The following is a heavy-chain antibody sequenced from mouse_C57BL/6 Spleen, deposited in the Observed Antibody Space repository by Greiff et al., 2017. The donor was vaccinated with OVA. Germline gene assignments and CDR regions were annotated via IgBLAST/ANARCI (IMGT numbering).Heavy chain of an antibody. D-gene: IGHD4-1*01. CDR3: VRRNWEYAMDY. J-gene: IGHJ4*01. CDR1: GFSFNTYA. Sequence: EVQLVESGGGLVQPKGSLKLSCAASGFSFNTYAMNWVRQAPGKGLEWVARIRSKRNNYATYYADSVKDRFTISRDDSESMLYLQMNNLKTEDTAMYYCVRRNWEYAMDYWGQGTSVTVSS. CDR2: IRSKRNNYAT. V-gene: IGHV10-1*01.